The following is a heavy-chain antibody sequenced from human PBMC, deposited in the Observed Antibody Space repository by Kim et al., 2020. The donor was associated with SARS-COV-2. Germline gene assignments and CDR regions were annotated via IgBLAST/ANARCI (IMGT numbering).Heavy chain of an antibody. CDR3: AANHVAIADF. CDR1: EGTFKTYG. D-gene: IGHD5-12*01. Sequence: SVKVSCRASEGTFKTYGINWLRQVPGQGLEWMGRITPIVGMVNYAQKFQGRVTMTEDRSTGTAFMELSSLTFEDTAVYYCAANHVAIADFWVQGTLLTV. CDR2: ITPIVGMV. V-gene: IGHV1-69*04. J-gene: IGHJ4*01.